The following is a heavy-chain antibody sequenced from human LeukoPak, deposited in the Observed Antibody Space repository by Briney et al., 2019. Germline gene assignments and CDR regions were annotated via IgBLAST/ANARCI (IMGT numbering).Heavy chain of an antibody. Sequence: SGPTLVHPTQPLTLTCTFSGFSLSTSGVGVGWTRQPPGKALEWLALIYWDDDKRYSPSLKSRLTITQDTSKNQVVLTMTNMDPVDTATYYCAHGSHGGNFNYWGQGTLVTVSS. J-gene: IGHJ4*02. V-gene: IGHV2-5*02. CDR1: GFSLSTSGVG. CDR2: IYWDDDK. CDR3: AHGSHGGNFNY. D-gene: IGHD2-15*01.